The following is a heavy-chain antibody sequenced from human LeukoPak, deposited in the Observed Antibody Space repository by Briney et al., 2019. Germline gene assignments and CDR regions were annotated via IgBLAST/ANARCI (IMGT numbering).Heavy chain of an antibody. CDR2: IYHSGST. D-gene: IGHD5-24*01. V-gene: IGHV4-38-2*02. CDR3: ASWGWLQLVGYFDY. CDR1: GYSISSGYY. Sequence: SETLSLTCTVSGYSISSGYYWGWIRQPPGKGLEWIGSIYHSGSTYYNPSLKSRVTISVDTSKNQFSLKLSSVTAADTAVYYCASWGWLQLVGYFDYWGQGTLVTVSS. J-gene: IGHJ4*02.